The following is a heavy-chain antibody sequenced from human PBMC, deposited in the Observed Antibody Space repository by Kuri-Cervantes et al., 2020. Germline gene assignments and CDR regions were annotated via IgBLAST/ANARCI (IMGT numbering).Heavy chain of an antibody. CDR2: INSDGSST. Sequence: GESLKISCAASGFTFSSYWMHWVRQAPGKGLVWVSRINSDGSSTSYADSVKGRFTISRDNAKNTLYLQMNSLRAEDTAVYYCARPRGYQLPTHQIYYYYYALDVWGQGTTVTVSS. D-gene: IGHD6-25*01. J-gene: IGHJ6*02. CDR3: ARPRGYQLPTHQIYYYYYALDV. V-gene: IGHV3-74*01. CDR1: GFTFSSYW.